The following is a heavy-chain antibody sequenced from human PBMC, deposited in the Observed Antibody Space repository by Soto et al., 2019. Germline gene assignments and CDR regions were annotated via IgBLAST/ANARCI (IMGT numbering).Heavy chain of an antibody. V-gene: IGHV3-66*01. D-gene: IGHD3-9*01. J-gene: IGHJ6*03. CDR1: GFTVSSNY. CDR3: ARDQLYYDILTGYYTEGDYYMDV. CDR2: IYSGGST. Sequence: GGSLRLSCAASGFTVSSNYMSWVRQAPGKGLEWVSVIYSGGSTYYADSVKGRFTISRDNSKNTLYLQMYSLRAEDTAVYYCARDQLYYDILTGYYTEGDYYMDVWGKGTTVTVSS.